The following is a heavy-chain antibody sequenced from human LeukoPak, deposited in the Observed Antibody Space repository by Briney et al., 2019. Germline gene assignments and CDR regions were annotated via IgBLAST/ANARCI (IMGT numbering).Heavy chain of an antibody. CDR3: AHSLTIFGVVTPGYFDY. CDR2: IYWDDDK. Sequence: ESGPTLVKPTQALTLTCTFSGFSLSTSGVGVGWIRQPPGKALEWLALIYWDDDKRYSPSLKSRLTITKDTSKNQVVLTMTNMDPVDTATYYCAHSLTIFGVVTPGYFDYWGKGTLVTVSS. V-gene: IGHV2-5*02. J-gene: IGHJ4*02. D-gene: IGHD3-3*01. CDR1: GFSLSTSGVG.